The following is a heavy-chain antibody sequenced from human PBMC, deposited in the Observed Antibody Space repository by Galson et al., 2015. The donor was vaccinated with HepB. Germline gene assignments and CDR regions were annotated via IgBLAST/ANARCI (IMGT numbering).Heavy chain of an antibody. CDR2: ISSSGSAI. V-gene: IGHV3-11*01. J-gene: IGHJ5*02. Sequence: SLRLSCAASGFTFSDYYMSWIRQAPGKGLEWLSYISSSGSAIYYADSVKGRFTISRDNAKNSLYLQMNSLRAEDTAVYYCARDKNAGNWFDPWGQGTLVTVSS. CDR1: GFTFSDYY. CDR3: ARDKNAGNWFDP.